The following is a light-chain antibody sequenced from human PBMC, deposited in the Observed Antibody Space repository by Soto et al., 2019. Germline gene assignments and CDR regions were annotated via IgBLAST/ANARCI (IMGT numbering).Light chain of an antibody. J-gene: IGLJ2*01. CDR3: AAWDDSLSGSV. V-gene: IGLV1-47*01. Sequence: QSVLTQQPSASGTPGQRVTISCSGSSSNIGSNYVYWYQQLPGTAPKLLIYRNNQRPSGVPDRFSGSKSGTSASLAISGLRSEDEADYYCAAWDDSLSGSVFGGGTKVTVL. CDR1: SSNIGSNY. CDR2: RNN.